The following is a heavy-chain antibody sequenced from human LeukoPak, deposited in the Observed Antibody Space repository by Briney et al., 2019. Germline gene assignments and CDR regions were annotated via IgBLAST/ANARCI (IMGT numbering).Heavy chain of an antibody. V-gene: IGHV1-69*13. CDR3: ARDLHSSSSLFDY. J-gene: IGHJ4*02. CDR2: IIPIFGTA. D-gene: IGHD6-6*01. CDR1: GGTFSSYA. Sequence: SVKVSCKASGGTFSSYAISWVRQAPGQGLEWMGGIIPIFGTANYAQKFQGRVTITADESTSTAYMVLSSLRSEDTAVYYCARDLHSSSSLFDYWGQGTLVTVSS.